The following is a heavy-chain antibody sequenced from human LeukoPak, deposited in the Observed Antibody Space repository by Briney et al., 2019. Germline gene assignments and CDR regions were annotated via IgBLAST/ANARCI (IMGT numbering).Heavy chain of an antibody. Sequence: SETLSLTCTVSGYSISSGYYWGWIRQPPGKGLEWIGSIYYTGSTYYNPSLKSRVTISVDTSKNQFSLKLISVTAADTAVYYCASWGGNDYWGQGTLVTVSS. V-gene: IGHV4-38-2*02. D-gene: IGHD3-16*01. CDR3: ASWGGNDY. J-gene: IGHJ4*02. CDR1: GYSISSGYY. CDR2: IYYTGST.